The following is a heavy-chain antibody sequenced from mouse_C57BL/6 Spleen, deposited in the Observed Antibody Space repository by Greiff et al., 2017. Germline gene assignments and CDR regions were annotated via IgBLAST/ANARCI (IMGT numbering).Heavy chain of an antibody. Sequence: QVQLQQPGAELVMPGASVKLSCKASGYTFTSYWMHWVKQRPGQGLEWIGEIDPSDSYTNYNQKFKGKSTLTVDKSSSTAYMQLSSLTSEDSAVYYCARGRDYYGSSYEEGFAYWGQGTLVTVSA. J-gene: IGHJ3*01. V-gene: IGHV1-69*01. CDR1: GYTFTSYW. CDR3: ARGRDYYGSSYEEGFAY. CDR2: IDPSDSYT. D-gene: IGHD1-1*01.